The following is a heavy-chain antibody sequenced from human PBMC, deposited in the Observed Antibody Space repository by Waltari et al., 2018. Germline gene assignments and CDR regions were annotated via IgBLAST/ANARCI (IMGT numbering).Heavy chain of an antibody. D-gene: IGHD3-3*01. V-gene: IGHV4-59*13. CDR3: ARYDYDFWSGYSPYYYYGMDV. CDR1: GGSISGYY. Sequence: QVQLQESGPGLVKPSETLSLTCTVSGGSISGYYWSWIRQPPGQGREWIGYIYYSGSTNYNPSLKSRVTISVDTSKNQFSLKLSSVTAADTAVYYCARYDYDFWSGYSPYYYYGMDVWGQGTTVTVSS. CDR2: IYYSGST. J-gene: IGHJ6*02.